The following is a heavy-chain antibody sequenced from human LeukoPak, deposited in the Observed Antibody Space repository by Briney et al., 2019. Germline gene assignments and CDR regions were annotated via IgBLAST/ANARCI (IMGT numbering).Heavy chain of an antibody. J-gene: IGHJ4*02. V-gene: IGHV3-21*01. CDR3: ARVAGYSSGWLKY. D-gene: IGHD6-19*01. CDR2: ISSSSSYI. CDR1: GSTFSSYS. Sequence: GGSLRLSCAASGSTFSSYSMNWVRQAPGKGLEWVSSISSSSSYIYYADSVKGRFTISRDNAKNSLYLQMNSLRAEDTAVYYCARVAGYSSGWLKYWGQGTLVTVSS.